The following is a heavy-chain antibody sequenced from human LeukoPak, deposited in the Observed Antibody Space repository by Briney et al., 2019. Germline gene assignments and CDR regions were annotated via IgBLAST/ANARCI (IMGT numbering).Heavy chain of an antibody. CDR1: GYTFTGYY. V-gene: IGHV1-2*02. J-gene: IGHJ4*02. CDR3: AKDVRSSLRSRDFDY. CDR2: INPNSGGT. Sequence: GASVKVSCKASGYTFTGYYMHWVRQAPGQGLEWMGWINPNSGGTNYAQKFQGRVTMTRDTSISTAYMELSRLRSDDTAVYYCAKDVRSSLRSRDFDYWGQGTLVTVSS. D-gene: IGHD3-16*01.